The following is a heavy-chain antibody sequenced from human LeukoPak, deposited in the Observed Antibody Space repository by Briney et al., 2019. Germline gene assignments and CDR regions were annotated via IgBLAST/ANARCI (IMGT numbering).Heavy chain of an antibody. CDR1: GYTFTSYG. Sequence: ASVKVSCKASGYTFTSYGISGVRPAPGQGLEWMGWISAYNGNTNYAQKLQGRVNMTTDTSTSTAYMELRSLRSDDTAVYYCARDGLTKNWFDPWGQGTLVTVSS. CDR3: ARDGLTKNWFDP. D-gene: IGHD3/OR15-3a*01. J-gene: IGHJ5*02. V-gene: IGHV1-18*01. CDR2: ISAYNGNT.